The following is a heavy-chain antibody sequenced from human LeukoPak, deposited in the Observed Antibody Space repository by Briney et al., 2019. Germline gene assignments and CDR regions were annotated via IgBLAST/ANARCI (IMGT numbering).Heavy chain of an antibody. Sequence: SETLSLTCAVSGYSINSGYYWGWIRQPPVKGLEWIGSIYHSGSTYYNPSLKSRVTISVDTSKNQFSLKLSSVTAADTAVYYCARLFVSSWFDPWGQGTLVTVSS. CDR3: ARLFVSSWFDP. D-gene: IGHD3-16*02. J-gene: IGHJ5*02. V-gene: IGHV4-38-2*01. CDR2: IYHSGST. CDR1: GYSINSGYY.